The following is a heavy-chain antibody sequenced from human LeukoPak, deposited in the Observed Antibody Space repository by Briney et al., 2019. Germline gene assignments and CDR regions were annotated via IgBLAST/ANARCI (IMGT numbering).Heavy chain of an antibody. CDR1: GYSISSGYY. CDR2: IYHSGTT. J-gene: IGHJ4*02. Sequence: SETLSLTCTVSGYSISSGYYWGWIRQPPGKGLEWIGSIYHSGTTYYNPSLKSRVTISVDTSKNQFSLKLSSVTAADTAVYFCARGFRGDNFDYWGQGTLVTVSS. D-gene: IGHD7-27*01. CDR3: ARGFRGDNFDY. V-gene: IGHV4-38-2*02.